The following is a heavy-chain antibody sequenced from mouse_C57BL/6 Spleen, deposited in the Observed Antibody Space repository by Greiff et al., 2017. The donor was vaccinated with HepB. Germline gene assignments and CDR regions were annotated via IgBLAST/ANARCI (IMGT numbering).Heavy chain of an antibody. V-gene: IGHV1-81*01. J-gene: IGHJ1*03. CDR1: GYTFTSYG. D-gene: IGHD1-2*01. CDR2: IYPRSGNT. Sequence: VQLQQSGAELARPGASVKLSCKASGYTFTSYGISWVKQRTGQGLEWIGEIYPRSGNTYYNEKFKGKATLTADKSYSTAYMELRSLTSEDSAVYFCARRNYGLYFDVWGTGTTVTVSS. CDR3: ARRNYGLYFDV.